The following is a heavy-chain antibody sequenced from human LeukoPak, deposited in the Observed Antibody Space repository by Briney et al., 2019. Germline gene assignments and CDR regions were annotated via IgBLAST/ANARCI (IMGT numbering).Heavy chain of an antibody. CDR3: AKQLGYCSDGSCYFPY. V-gene: IGHV3-23*01. Sequence: GGSLRLSCVASGFIFSDSYMSWVRQAPGKGLEWVSAISNNGGYTYYADSVQGRFTISRDNSKSTLCLQMNSLRAEDTAVYYCAKQLGYCSDGSCYFPYWGQGTLVTVSS. CDR2: ISNNGGYT. D-gene: IGHD2-15*01. CDR1: GFIFSDSY. J-gene: IGHJ4*02.